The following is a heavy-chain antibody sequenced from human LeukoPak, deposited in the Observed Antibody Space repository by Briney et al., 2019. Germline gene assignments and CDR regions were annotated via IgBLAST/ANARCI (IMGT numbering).Heavy chain of an antibody. Sequence: GGSLRLSCAASGFTFSSYAMHWVRQAPGKGLEWVAVISYDGSNKYYADFVKGRFTISRDNSKNTLYLRMNSLRAEDTAVYYCARAERLLGGMDVWGQGTTVTVSS. CDR3: ARAERLLGGMDV. J-gene: IGHJ6*02. CDR2: ISYDGSNK. V-gene: IGHV3-30-3*01. CDR1: GFTFSSYA.